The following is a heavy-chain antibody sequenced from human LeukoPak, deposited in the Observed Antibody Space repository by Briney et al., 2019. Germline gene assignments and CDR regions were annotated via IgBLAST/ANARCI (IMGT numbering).Heavy chain of an antibody. J-gene: IGHJ3*02. Sequence: GGSLRLSRAASGFTFSDYYMSWIRQAPGKGLEWVSGIKWDGGRTGYADSVKGRFTISRDNAKNSLYLQMNSLRAEDTALYYCAKGLVVVVAATCAFDIWGQGTMVTVSS. CDR3: AKGLVVVVAATCAFDI. V-gene: IGHV3-20*04. CDR1: GFTFSDYY. CDR2: IKWDGGRT. D-gene: IGHD2-15*01.